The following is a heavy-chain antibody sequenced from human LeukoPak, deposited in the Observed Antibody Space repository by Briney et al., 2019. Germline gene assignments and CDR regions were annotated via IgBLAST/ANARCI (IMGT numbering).Heavy chain of an antibody. CDR3: AKHGYCSSTSCHHFDY. Sequence: GASVKVSCKASGYTFTSYGISWVRQAPGQGLEWVGWISAYNGNTNYAQKLQGRVTMTTDTSTSTAYMELRSLRSDDTAVYYCAKHGYCSSTSCHHFDYWGQGTLVTVSS. D-gene: IGHD2-2*01. CDR1: GYTFTSYG. J-gene: IGHJ4*02. CDR2: ISAYNGNT. V-gene: IGHV1-18*01.